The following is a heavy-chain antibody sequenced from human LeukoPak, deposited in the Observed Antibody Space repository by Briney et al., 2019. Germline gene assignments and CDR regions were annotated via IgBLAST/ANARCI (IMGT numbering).Heavy chain of an antibody. J-gene: IGHJ3*02. CDR1: GGTFSTYA. CDR3: ARNYYYDSSGYAQSAFDI. CDR2: IIPIFGTA. V-gene: IGHV1-69*05. D-gene: IGHD3-22*01. Sequence: ASVKVSCMASGGTFSTYAVSWVRQAPGQGLEWMGRIIPIFGTANYAQKFQGRVTITTDESTSTAYMELSSLRSEDTAVYYCARNYYYDSSGYAQSAFDIWGQGTMVTVSS.